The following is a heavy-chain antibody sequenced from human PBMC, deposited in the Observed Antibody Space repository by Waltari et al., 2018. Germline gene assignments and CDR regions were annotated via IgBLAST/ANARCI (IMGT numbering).Heavy chain of an antibody. CDR3: AREGGTGGIAAAGTFDY. J-gene: IGHJ4*02. CDR1: GGSISSYY. D-gene: IGHD6-13*01. V-gene: IGHV4-59*01. Sequence: QVQLQESGPGLVKPSETLSLTCTVSGGSISSYYWSWIRQPPGKGLEWIGYIYYSGSTNYNPHLKRRVTISVDTSKNQCSLKLSSVTAADTAVYYCAREGGTGGIAAAGTFDYWGQGTLVIVSS. CDR2: IYYSGST.